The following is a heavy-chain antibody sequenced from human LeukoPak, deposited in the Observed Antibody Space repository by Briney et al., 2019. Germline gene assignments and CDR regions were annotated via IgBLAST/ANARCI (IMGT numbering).Heavy chain of an antibody. CDR1: GFTFSSYA. J-gene: IGHJ3*02. CDR2: ISGSGGST. Sequence: GGSLRLSCAASGFTFSSYAMSWVRQAPGKGLEWVSAISGSGGSTYYADSVKGRFTISRDNSKNTLYLQMNSLRAEDTAVYYCARIVMVTGRAFDIWGQGTMVTVSS. V-gene: IGHV3-23*01. D-gene: IGHD2-21*02. CDR3: ARIVMVTGRAFDI.